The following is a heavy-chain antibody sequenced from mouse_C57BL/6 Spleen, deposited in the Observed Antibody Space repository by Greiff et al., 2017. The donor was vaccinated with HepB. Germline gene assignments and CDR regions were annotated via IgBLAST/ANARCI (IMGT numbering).Heavy chain of an antibody. Sequence: QVQLKQPGAELVKPGASVKMSCKASGYTFTSYWITWVKQRPGQGLEWIGDIYPGSGSTNYNEKFKSKATLTVDTSSSTAYMQLSSLTSEDSAVYYCASKSYDYDGGSMDYWGQGTSVTVSS. J-gene: IGHJ4*01. CDR2: IYPGSGST. V-gene: IGHV1-55*01. CDR3: ASKSYDYDGGSMDY. CDR1: GYTFTSYW. D-gene: IGHD2-4*01.